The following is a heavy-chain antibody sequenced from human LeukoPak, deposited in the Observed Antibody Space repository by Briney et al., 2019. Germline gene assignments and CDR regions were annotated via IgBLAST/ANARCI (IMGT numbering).Heavy chain of an antibody. CDR3: ARAGFGELVDY. V-gene: IGHV4-59*01. D-gene: IGHD3-10*01. CDR2: IYYSGST. J-gene: IGHJ4*02. CDR1: GGAISRYY. Sequence: SETLSLTCTVSGGAISRYYWSWIRQPPGKGLEWIGYIYYSGSTNYNPSLKSRVTISVDTSKNQFSLKLSSVTAADTAVYYCARAGFGELVDYWGQGTLVTVSS.